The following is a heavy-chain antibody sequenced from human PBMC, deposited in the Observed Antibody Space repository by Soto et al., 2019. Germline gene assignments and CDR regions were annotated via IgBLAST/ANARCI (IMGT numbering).Heavy chain of an antibody. CDR1: GGSISSGGYS. V-gene: IGHV4-30-2*01. CDR2: IYHSGST. Sequence: SATLSLTCAVSGGSISSGGYSWSWIRQPPGKGLEWIGYIYHSGSTYYNPSLKSRVTISVDRSKNQFSLKLSSVTAADTAVYYCARDWYGWFDPWGQGTLVTVSS. D-gene: IGHD6-13*01. J-gene: IGHJ5*02. CDR3: ARDWYGWFDP.